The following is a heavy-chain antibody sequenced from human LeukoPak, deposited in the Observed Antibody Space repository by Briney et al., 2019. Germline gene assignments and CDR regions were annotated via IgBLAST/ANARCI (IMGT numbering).Heavy chain of an antibody. Sequence: PGGSLRLSCAVSGFIVSSNYMSWVRQAPGKGLEWVSVIYSGGSTYYADSVKARFTISRDNSKNTLYLQMNSLRAEDTAVYYCASTHLGYCSSVSCQNDYWGQGTLVTVSS. J-gene: IGHJ4*02. CDR2: IYSGGST. CDR3: ASTHLGYCSSVSCQNDY. CDR1: GFIVSSNY. D-gene: IGHD2-15*01. V-gene: IGHV3-53*01.